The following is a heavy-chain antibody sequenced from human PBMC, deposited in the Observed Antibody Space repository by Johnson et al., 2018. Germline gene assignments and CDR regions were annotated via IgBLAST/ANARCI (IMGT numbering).Heavy chain of an antibody. Sequence: VQLVESGGGLVQPGGSLRLSCVASGFTFSGHAMSWVRQAPGKGLEWVSVISGRNYTIMYADPVKGRFTISRDNSKNTLFLQMNSLRTEDTAIYYCAHMLGATAIRGEYFHHWGQGILVTVSS. CDR1: GFTFSGHA. D-gene: IGHD2-21*02. CDR3: AHMLGATAIRGEYFHH. V-gene: IGHV3-23*04. CDR2: ISGRNYTI. J-gene: IGHJ1*01.